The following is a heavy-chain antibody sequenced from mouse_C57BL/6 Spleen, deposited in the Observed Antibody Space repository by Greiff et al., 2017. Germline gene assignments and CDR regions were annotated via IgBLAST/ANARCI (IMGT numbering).Heavy chain of an antibody. J-gene: IGHJ2*01. CDR1: GYTFTDYE. V-gene: IGHV1-15*01. Sequence: QVQLQQSGAELVRPGASVTLSCKASGYTFTDYEMHWVKQTPVHGLEWIGAIDPETGGTAYNQKFKGKAILTADKSSSTAYMELRSLTSEDSAVYFCARYWAPYYFDYWGQGTTLTVSS. CDR2: IDPETGGT. CDR3: ARYWAPYYFDY.